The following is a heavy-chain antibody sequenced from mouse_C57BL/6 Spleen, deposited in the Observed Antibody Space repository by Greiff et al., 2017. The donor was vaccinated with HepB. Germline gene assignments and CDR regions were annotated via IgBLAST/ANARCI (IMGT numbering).Heavy chain of an antibody. V-gene: IGHV1-64*01. CDR1: GYTFTSYW. J-gene: IGHJ4*01. Sequence: VQLQQPGAKLVKPGASVKLSCKASGYTFTSYWMHWVKQRPGQGLEWIGMIHPNSGSTNYNEKFKSKATLTVDKSSSTAYMQLSSLTSEDSAVYYCARSYYSNAMDYWGQGTSVTVSS. CDR3: ARSYYSNAMDY. CDR2: IHPNSGST. D-gene: IGHD2-10*01.